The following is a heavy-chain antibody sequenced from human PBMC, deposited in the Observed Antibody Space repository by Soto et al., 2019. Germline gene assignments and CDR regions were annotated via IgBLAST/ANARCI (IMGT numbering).Heavy chain of an antibody. CDR1: GYTFTGYY. D-gene: IGHD3-9*01. CDR2: INPNSGGT. V-gene: IGHV1-2*04. Sequence: ASVKVSCKASGYTFTGYYMHWVRQAPGQGLEWMGWINPNSGGTNYAQKFQGWVTMTRDTSISTAYMELSRLRSDDTAVYYCARGPHYDILTGPDAFDIWGQGTMVTVSS. J-gene: IGHJ3*02. CDR3: ARGPHYDILTGPDAFDI.